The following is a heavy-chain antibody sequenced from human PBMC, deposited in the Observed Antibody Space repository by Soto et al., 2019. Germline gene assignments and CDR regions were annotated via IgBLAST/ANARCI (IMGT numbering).Heavy chain of an antibody. CDR2: ISSDGTKR. D-gene: IGHD3-16*01. J-gene: IGHJ4*02. Sequence: GGSLRLSCAASGFTFSSYAMHWVRQAPGKGLEWVAVISSDGTKRYYADSVKGRFTISRDNSKNTLFLQMNSLRTEDTAVYYCARDEYYDPSGPPYDYWGQGSLVTVSS. CDR1: GFTFSSYA. CDR3: ARDEYYDPSGPPYDY. V-gene: IGHV3-30-3*01.